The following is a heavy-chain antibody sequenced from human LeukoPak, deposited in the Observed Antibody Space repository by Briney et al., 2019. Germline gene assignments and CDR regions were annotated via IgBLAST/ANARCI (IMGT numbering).Heavy chain of an antibody. CDR1: GFTFSSYG. CDR2: IWYDGSNK. CDR3: ARGYCSSTSCLDY. D-gene: IGHD2-2*01. J-gene: IGHJ4*02. Sequence: GGSLRLSCAASGFTFSSYGMHWVRQAPGKGLEWVAVIWYDGSNKYYADSVKGRFTISRDNSKNTLYLQMNSLRAEDTAVYYCARGYCSSTSCLDYWGQGTLVTVSS. V-gene: IGHV3-33*01.